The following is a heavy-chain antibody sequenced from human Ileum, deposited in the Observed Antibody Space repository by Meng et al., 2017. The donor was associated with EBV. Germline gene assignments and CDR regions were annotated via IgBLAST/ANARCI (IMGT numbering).Heavy chain of an antibody. CDR3: ARDPIPVPGRNFDY. D-gene: IGHD6-19*01. CDR1: GDSLSSNSV. J-gene: IGHJ4*02. Sequence: QVQLQESGPGPVKPSGTLSLTFTVSGDSLSSNSVWNWVRQPPGKGLEWIGDIYHSGDSNYNPSLKSRVTISLDNSNNQFSLTLSSVTAADTAVYYCARDPIPVPGRNFDYWGQGTLVTVSS. CDR2: IYHSGDS. V-gene: IGHV4-4*02.